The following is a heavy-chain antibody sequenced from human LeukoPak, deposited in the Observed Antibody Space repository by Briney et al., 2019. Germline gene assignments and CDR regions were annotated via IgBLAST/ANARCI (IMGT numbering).Heavy chain of an antibody. J-gene: IGHJ5*02. V-gene: IGHV3-23*01. D-gene: IGHD3-10*01. CDR3: AREEYYYGSGSGNWFDP. CDR2: ISGSGGST. Sequence: GGSLRLSCAASGFTFSSYAMSWVRQAPGKGLEWVSAISGSGGSTYYADSVKGRFTISRDNAKNSLYLQMNSLRAEDTAVYYCAREEYYYGSGSGNWFDPWGQGTLVTVSS. CDR1: GFTFSSYA.